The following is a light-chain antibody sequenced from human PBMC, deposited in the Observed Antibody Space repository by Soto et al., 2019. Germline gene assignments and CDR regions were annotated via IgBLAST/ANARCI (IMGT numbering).Light chain of an antibody. Sequence: ETVMTQSLATLSVSPGDRVTLSCRASQSVSTNLAWYQQKPGQAPRLLIYGASTRATGIPARFSGSGSGTEFTLTISSLQSGDFAVYYCQQYNDWPPMYTFGQGTILEIK. J-gene: IGKJ2*01. V-gene: IGKV3-15*01. CDR1: QSVSTN. CDR2: GAS. CDR3: QQYNDWPPMYT.